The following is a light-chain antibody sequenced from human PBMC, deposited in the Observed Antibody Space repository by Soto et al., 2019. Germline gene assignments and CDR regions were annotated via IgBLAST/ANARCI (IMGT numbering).Light chain of an antibody. Sequence: QSVLTQPPSVSGTPGQRVTISCSGSSSNVAINPVNWYQHLPGAAPRLLIYETDRRSSGVPDRFSASKSGTSASLAISGLTSEDEADYYCEAWDETLDGLYVFGTETKVTVL. J-gene: IGLJ1*01. CDR3: EAWDETLDGLYV. CDR1: SSNVAINP. CDR2: ETD. V-gene: IGLV1-44*01.